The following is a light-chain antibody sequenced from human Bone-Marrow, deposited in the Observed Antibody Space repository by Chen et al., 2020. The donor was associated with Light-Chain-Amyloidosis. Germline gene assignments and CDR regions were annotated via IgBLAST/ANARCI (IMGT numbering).Light chain of an antibody. J-gene: IGKJ3*01. CDR2: DTS. CDR3: QQYGVSPFS. V-gene: IGKV3-20*01. Sequence: EIVLTQPPGTLSLSPGERAPLSCRASQRVSSRSLAWYQQKPGQAPRLLSSDTSNRATGIPHRFSGSGSGTDFTLTISRLEPEDFAVYYCQQYGVSPFSFGPGTKVDI. CDR1: QRVSSRS.